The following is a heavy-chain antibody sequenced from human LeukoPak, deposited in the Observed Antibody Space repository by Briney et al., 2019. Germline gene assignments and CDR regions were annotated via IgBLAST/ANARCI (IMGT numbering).Heavy chain of an antibody. Sequence: ASVKVSCKASGYTFTDYYMHWVRQAPGQGLEGMGRINPDTGGTNSAQRFQGRVTMTRDTSIRTAYMELSSLRSDDTAVYYCAREHLFSGSENYVLHNWFDPWGQGTLVTVSS. CDR2: INPDTGGT. CDR1: GYTFTDYY. D-gene: IGHD3-10*01. J-gene: IGHJ5*02. CDR3: AREHLFSGSENYVLHNWFDP. V-gene: IGHV1-2*02.